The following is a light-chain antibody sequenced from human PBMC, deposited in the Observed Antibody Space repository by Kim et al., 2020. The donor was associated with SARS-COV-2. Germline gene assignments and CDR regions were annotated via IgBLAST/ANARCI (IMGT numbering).Light chain of an antibody. Sequence: QSALTQPASVSGSPGQSITISCTGTSSDVGSYNLVSWYQQHPGKAPKLMIYEVSKRPSGVSNRFSGSKSGNTASLTISGLQAEDEGDYYCCSYADSSTFVVFGGGTKVTVL. CDR3: CSYADSSTFVV. CDR2: EVS. V-gene: IGLV2-23*02. CDR1: SSDVGSYNL. J-gene: IGLJ2*01.